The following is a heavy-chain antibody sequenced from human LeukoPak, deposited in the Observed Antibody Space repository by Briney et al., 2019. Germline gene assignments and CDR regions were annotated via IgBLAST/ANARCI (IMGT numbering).Heavy chain of an antibody. V-gene: IGHV3-30*03. Sequence: SGGSLRLSCAGSGLTFSTYGMHWVRQAPGKGLEWLAVISYDARNKYYADSVKGRFTISRDNSKNTVYLQMNSLRGEDTAVYNCVARSSWYYWGQGTLVTVSS. J-gene: IGHJ4*02. D-gene: IGHD6-13*01. CDR1: GLTFSTYG. CDR2: ISYDARNK. CDR3: VARSSWYY.